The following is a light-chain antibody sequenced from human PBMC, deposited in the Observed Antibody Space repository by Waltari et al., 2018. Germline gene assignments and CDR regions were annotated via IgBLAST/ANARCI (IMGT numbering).Light chain of an antibody. CDR1: QTVSTK. CDR2: DAS. J-gene: IGKJ1*01. CDR3: QQYSTCPPWT. V-gene: IGKV3-15*01. Sequence: ETVMTQSPATFSLSPWERATLTCRASQTVSTKLAWYQQKAGQAPRLLIYDASTRATGIPARFSGSGSETEFSLTISSLQSEDSAIYYCQQYSTCPPWTFGQGTKVEIK.